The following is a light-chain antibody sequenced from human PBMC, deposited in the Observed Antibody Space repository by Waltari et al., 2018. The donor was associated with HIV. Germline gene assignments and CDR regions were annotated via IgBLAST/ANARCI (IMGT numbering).Light chain of an antibody. CDR1: SSDVGTYNR. Sequence: QSALTQPPSVSGSPGQSVTISCTGTSSDVGTYNRVSWYQQPPGTAPKVVIYEVSNRPSGVPERFSGSKSGNTASLTISGLQAEDEADYYCSSFTTSSTLIFGGGTRLTVL. CDR3: SSFTTSSTLI. J-gene: IGLJ2*01. CDR2: EVS. V-gene: IGLV2-18*02.